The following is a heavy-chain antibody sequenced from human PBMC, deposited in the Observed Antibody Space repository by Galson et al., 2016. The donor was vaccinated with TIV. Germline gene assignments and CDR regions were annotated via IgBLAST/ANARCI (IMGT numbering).Heavy chain of an antibody. CDR2: INHKGST. CDR1: GESLSDYY. J-gene: IGHJ4*02. CDR3: AYYPNFFGSGNYYQDFDF. V-gene: IGHV4-34*01. Sequence: SETLSLTCAVSGESLSDYYWNWIRQPPGKGLEWIGEINHKGSTNYNPSLKNRVSMSVDRSESQFSLRLSSVTAADTAVYYCAYYPNFFGSGNYYQDFDFWGQGILVTVSS. D-gene: IGHD3-10*01.